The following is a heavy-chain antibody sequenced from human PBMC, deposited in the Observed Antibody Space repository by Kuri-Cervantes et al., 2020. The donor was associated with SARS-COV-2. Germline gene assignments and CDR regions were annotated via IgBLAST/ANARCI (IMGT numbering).Heavy chain of an antibody. J-gene: IGHJ4*02. CDR1: GSTFSSYW. D-gene: IGHD4-11*01. CDR2: LTNDGSDA. Sequence: ETLSLTCVASGSTFSSYWMHWVRQAPGKGLVWVSRLTNDGSDAIFADSVKGRFTISRDNAKNMLYLYMNSLRADDTAVYYCARDSMTTRDFDYWGQGTLVTVSS. V-gene: IGHV3-74*01. CDR3: ARDSMTTRDFDY.